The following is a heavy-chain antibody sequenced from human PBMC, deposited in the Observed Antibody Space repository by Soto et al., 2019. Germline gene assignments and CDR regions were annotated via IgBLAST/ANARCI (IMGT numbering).Heavy chain of an antibody. CDR2: IYYSGST. Sequence: QVQLQESGPGLVKPSETLSLTCTVSGGSISSYYWSWIRQPPGKGLEWIGYIYYSGSTNYNPSLKGRVTISVDTSKNQFSLKLSSVTAADTAVYYCARAWGYYFDYWGQGTLVTVSS. D-gene: IGHD3-16*01. CDR1: GGSISSYY. V-gene: IGHV4-59*01. J-gene: IGHJ4*02. CDR3: ARAWGYYFDY.